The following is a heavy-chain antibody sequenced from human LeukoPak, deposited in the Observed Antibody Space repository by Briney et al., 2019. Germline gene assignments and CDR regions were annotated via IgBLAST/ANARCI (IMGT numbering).Heavy chain of an antibody. CDR2: IIPIFGTP. CDR1: GGSFTSYA. Sequence: SVKVSCKASGGSFTSYAFSWVRQAPGQGLEWMGGIIPIFGTPDYAQKFQGRVTITTDESTGTAYMELSSLRYEDTAVYYCARDPRSAQQLPPYFDWWGQGTLVTVSS. D-gene: IGHD6-13*01. CDR3: ARDPRSAQQLPPYFDW. J-gene: IGHJ4*02. V-gene: IGHV1-69*05.